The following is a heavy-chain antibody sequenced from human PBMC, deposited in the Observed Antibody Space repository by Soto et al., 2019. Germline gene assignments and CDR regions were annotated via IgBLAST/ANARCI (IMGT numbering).Heavy chain of an antibody. Sequence: QVQLVQSGAEVKKPGSSVKVSCKASGGTFSSYAISWVRQAPGQGLEWMGGIIPIFGTANYAQKFPGRVTITAAEPTSTAYMELRSLRSEDTAVYYCARERGYYYGSGSYYNVDWFDPWGQGTLVTVSS. CDR3: ARERGYYYGSGSYYNVDWFDP. CDR1: GGTFSSYA. D-gene: IGHD3-10*01. J-gene: IGHJ5*02. V-gene: IGHV1-69*01. CDR2: IIPIFGTA.